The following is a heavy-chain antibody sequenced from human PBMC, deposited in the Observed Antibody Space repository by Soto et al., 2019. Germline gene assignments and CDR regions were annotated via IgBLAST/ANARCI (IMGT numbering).Heavy chain of an antibody. Sequence: GALRLSCAASGFTFSSYSMNWVRQAPGKGLEWVSSISSSSSSTYYADSVKGRFTISRDNSKNTLYLQMNSLRAEDTAVYYCEKCCSSFGGSCYFDYWGQGTLVTVSS. CDR2: ISSSSSST. J-gene: IGHJ4*02. CDR3: EKCCSSFGGSCYFDY. V-gene: IGHV3-23*01. D-gene: IGHD2-15*01. CDR1: GFTFSSYS.